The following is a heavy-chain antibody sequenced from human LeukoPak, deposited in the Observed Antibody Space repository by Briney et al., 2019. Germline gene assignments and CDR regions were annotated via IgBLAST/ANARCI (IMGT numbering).Heavy chain of an antibody. V-gene: IGHV4-59*05. D-gene: IGHD2-2*01. CDR1: GGSISHYY. J-gene: IGHJ4*02. CDR2: IDGSGST. CDR3: ARREGYCSSTSCSYYFDY. Sequence: SETLSLTCTVSGGSISHYYWSWIRQAAGKGLEWIGRIDGSGSTYYNPSLKSRVTISVDTSKNQFSLKLSSVTAADTAVYYCARREGYCSSTSCSYYFDYWGQGTLVTVSS.